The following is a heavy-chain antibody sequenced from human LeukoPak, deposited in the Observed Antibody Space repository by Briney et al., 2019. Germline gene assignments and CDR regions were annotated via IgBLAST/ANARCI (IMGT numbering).Heavy chain of an antibody. D-gene: IGHD3-10*01. CDR2: IIPSLGIA. CDR3: ASRFVGKVRGVISLDY. CDR1: GGTFSSYA. Sequence: EASVKVSCKASGGTFSSYAISWVRQAPGQGLEWMGRIIPSLGIANYAQKFQGRVTITADKSTSTAYMELSSLRSEDTAVYYCASRFVGKVRGVISLDYWGQGTLVTVSS. J-gene: IGHJ4*02. V-gene: IGHV1-69*04.